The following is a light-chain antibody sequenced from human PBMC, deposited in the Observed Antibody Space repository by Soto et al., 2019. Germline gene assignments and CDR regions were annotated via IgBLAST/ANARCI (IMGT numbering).Light chain of an antibody. Sequence: SCELTQPPSVSVAPGKTARITCGGNNIGSKSVHWYQQKPGQAPVLVIYYDSDRPSGIPERFSGSNSENTATLTIRRVEAGDEADYYCQVWDSSSVVVFGGGTALTVL. V-gene: IGLV3-21*04. CDR2: YDS. CDR3: QVWDSSSVVV. J-gene: IGLJ2*01. CDR1: NIGSKS.